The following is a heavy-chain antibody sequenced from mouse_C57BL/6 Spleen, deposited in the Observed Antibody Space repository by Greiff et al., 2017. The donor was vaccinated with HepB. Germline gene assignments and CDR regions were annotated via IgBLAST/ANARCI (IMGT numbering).Heavy chain of an antibody. CDR1: GYTFTSYW. CDR3: ASWSWFAY. V-gene: IGHV1-69*01. CDR2: IDPSDSYT. Sequence: QVQLQQSGAELVMPGASVKLSCKASGYTFTSYWMHGVKQRPGQGLEWIGEIDPSDSYTNYNQKFKGKSTLTVDKSSSTAYMQLSSLTSEDSAVYYCASWSWFAYWGQGTLVTVSA. J-gene: IGHJ3*01.